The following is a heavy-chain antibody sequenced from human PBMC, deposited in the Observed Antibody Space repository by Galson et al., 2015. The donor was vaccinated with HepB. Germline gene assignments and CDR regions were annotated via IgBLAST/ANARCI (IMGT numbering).Heavy chain of an antibody. CDR2: IDPSDSYT. Sequence: QSGAEVKKPGESLRISCKGSGYSFTSYWISWVRQMPGKGLEWMGRIDPSDSYTNYSPSFQGHVTISADKSISTAYLQWSSLKASDTAMYYCARLTMVRGVITGKEPIKDWGQGTLVTVSS. D-gene: IGHD3-10*01. CDR1: GYSFTSYW. J-gene: IGHJ4*02. V-gene: IGHV5-10-1*01. CDR3: ARLTMVRGVITGKEPIKD.